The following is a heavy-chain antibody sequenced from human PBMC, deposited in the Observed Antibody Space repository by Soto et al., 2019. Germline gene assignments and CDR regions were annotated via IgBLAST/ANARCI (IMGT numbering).Heavy chain of an antibody. CDR2: IYYSGST. V-gene: IGHV4-59*01. D-gene: IGHD3-10*01. J-gene: IGHJ6*02. Sequence: QVQLQESGPGLVKPSETLSLTCTVSGGSMSSYYWSWIRQPPGKGLEWIGYIYYSGSTNYNPSLKSRVTMSVYTPKNQCSLRLSSVTAADTAVYYCARRGYGPGFPYYYGMDVWGQGTTVTVSS. CDR1: GGSMSSYY. CDR3: ARRGYGPGFPYYYGMDV.